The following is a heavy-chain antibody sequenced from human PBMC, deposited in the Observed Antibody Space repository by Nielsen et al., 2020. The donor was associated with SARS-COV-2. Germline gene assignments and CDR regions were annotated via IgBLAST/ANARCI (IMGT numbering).Heavy chain of an antibody. J-gene: IGHJ4*02. Sequence: GESLKISCAASGFTFSSYGMHWVRQAPGKGLEWVAVISYDGSNKYYADSVKGRFTISRDNSKNTLYLQMNSLRAEDTAVYYCARGGFQVYSNYEAFDYWGQGTLVTVSS. CDR2: ISYDGSNK. V-gene: IGHV3-30*03. CDR3: ARGGFQVYSNYEAFDY. CDR1: GFTFSSYG. D-gene: IGHD4-11*01.